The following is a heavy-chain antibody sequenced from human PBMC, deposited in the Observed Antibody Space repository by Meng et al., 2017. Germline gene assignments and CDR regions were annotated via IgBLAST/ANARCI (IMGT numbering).Heavy chain of an antibody. CDR3: ARGSAARPPYYFDY. V-gene: IGHV4-34*01. Sequence: QVQIQPWGPGLLNTSDTLSPSCAVYGGSFSCYYWSWIRQAPGKGLEWIGEINHSGSTNYNPSLKSRVTISVDTSKNQFSLKLSSVTAADTAVYYCARGSAARPPYYFDYWGQGTLVTVSS. CDR1: GGSFSCYY. D-gene: IGHD6-6*01. CDR2: INHSGST. J-gene: IGHJ4*02.